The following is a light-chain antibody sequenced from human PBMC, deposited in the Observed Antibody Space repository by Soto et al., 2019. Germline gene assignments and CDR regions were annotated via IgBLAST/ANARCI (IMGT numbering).Light chain of an antibody. CDR3: QQYSNWPPIN. CDR2: DTS. CDR1: QSVSIH. V-gene: IGKV3-15*01. J-gene: IGKJ5*01. Sequence: ETVMTQSPGTLSVSLGERATLSCRASQSVSIHLAWYQQKPGQAPRLLIYDTSTRATGIPARFSGSGSGTEFTLTISSLQSEHFAVYYCQQYSNWPPINFGQGTRLGIK.